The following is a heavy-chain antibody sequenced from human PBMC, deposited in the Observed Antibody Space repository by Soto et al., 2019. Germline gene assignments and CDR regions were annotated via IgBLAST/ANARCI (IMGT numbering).Heavy chain of an antibody. CDR1: GGSISSYY. V-gene: IGHV4-4*07. J-gene: IGHJ6*02. Sequence: KSSETLSLTCTVSGGSISSYYWSWIRQPAGKGPEWIGRIYTSGSTNYNPSLKSRVTMSVDTSKNQFSLKLSSVTAADTAVYYCARDRGYSTPGYYYYYGMDVWGQGTTVTVSS. D-gene: IGHD6-13*01. CDR2: IYTSGST. CDR3: ARDRGYSTPGYYYYYGMDV.